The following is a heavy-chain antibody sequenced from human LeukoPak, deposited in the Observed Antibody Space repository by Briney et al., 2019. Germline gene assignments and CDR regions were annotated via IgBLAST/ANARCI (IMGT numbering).Heavy chain of an antibody. D-gene: IGHD6-19*01. CDR2: INHSGST. CDR1: GGSFSGYY. J-gene: IGHJ4*02. V-gene: IGHV4-34*01. CDR3: ARVRSDSSGWRADY. Sequence: SETLSLTCAVYGGSFSGYYWSWIRQPPGKGLEWIGEINHSGSTNYNPSLKSRVTISVDTSKNQFSLKLSSVTAADTAVYYCARVRSDSSGWRADYWGQGTLVTVSS.